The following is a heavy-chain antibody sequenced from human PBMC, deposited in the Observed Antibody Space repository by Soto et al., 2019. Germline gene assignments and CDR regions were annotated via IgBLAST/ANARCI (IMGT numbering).Heavy chain of an antibody. Sequence: SETLSVTCTVSGGSISSYYWSWIRQPPGKGLEWIGYIYCSGSTNYNPSLKSRVTISVDTSKNQFSLKLSSVTAADTAVYYCARDLTYFDILSGYERYYGMDVCGQRNTVPVSS. CDR2: IYCSGST. CDR3: ARDLTYFDILSGYERYYGMDV. J-gene: IGHJ6*02. V-gene: IGHV4-59*01. CDR1: GGSISSYY. D-gene: IGHD3-9*01.